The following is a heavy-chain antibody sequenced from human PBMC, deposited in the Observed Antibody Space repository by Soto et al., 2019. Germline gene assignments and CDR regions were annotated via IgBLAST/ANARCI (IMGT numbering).Heavy chain of an antibody. D-gene: IGHD4-17*01. CDR1: GFTFSSYA. CDR2: ISGSGGST. Sequence: GGSLRLSCAASGFTFSSYAMSWVRQAPGKGLEWVSAISGSGGSTYYADSVKGRFTISRDNSKNTLYLQMNSLRAEDTAVYYCAKDGIDYGAPGPRYFQHWGQGTLVTVSS. J-gene: IGHJ1*01. V-gene: IGHV3-23*01. CDR3: AKDGIDYGAPGPRYFQH.